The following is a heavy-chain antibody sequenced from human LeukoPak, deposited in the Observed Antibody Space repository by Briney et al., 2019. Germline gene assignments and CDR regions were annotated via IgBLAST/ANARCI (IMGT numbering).Heavy chain of an antibody. CDR3: AKCILTGYYKGYMDV. CDR1: GFTFSSYA. D-gene: IGHD3-9*01. CDR2: ISGSGGST. V-gene: IGHV3-23*01. Sequence: PGGSLRLSCAASGFTFSSYALSWVRQAPGKGLEWVPAISGSGGSTYHADSVKGRFTISRDNSKNTLYLQMNSLRAEDTAVYYCAKCILTGYYKGYMDVWGKGTTVTISS. J-gene: IGHJ6*03.